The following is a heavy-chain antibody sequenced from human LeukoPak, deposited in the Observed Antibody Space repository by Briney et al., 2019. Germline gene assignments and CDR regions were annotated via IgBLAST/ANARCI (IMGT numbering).Heavy chain of an antibody. Sequence: GGSLRLSCAASGFTFSSYWMSWVRQAPGKGLEWVANIKQDGSEKYYVDSVKGRFTISRDNAKNSLYLQMNSLRAEDTAVYYCARLPSAYYYYMDVWGKGTTVTVSS. CDR2: IKQDGSEK. CDR1: GFTFSSYW. D-gene: IGHD2-15*01. V-gene: IGHV3-7*01. J-gene: IGHJ6*03. CDR3: ARLPSAYYYYMDV.